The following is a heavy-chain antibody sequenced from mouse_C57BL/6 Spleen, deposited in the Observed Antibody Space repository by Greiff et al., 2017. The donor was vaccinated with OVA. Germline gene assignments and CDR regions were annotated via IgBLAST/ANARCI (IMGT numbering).Heavy chain of an antibody. CDR1: GFNIKDDY. CDR2: IDPENGDT. J-gene: IGHJ3*01. V-gene: IGHV14-4*01. CDR3: IFWFAY. Sequence: DVKLVESGAELVRPGASVKLSCTASGFNIKDDYMHWVKQRPEQGLEWIGWIDPENGDTEYASKFQGKATITADTSSNTAYLQLSSLTSEDTAVYYCIFWFAYWGQGTLVTVSA.